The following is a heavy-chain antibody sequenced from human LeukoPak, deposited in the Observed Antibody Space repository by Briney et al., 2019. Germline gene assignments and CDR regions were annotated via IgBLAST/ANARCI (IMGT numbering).Heavy chain of an antibody. CDR1: GFTFGDYA. Sequence: GGSLRLSCAASGFTFGDYAMTWVRQAPGKGLEWVGFIRSNLYGGTPEYAASVKGRFTISRDDSNSIAYLEMDSLKTDDTAVYYCTRDQTPYYWGQGTLVTVSS. V-gene: IGHV3-49*04. J-gene: IGHJ4*02. CDR2: IRSNLYGGTP. CDR3: TRDQTPYY.